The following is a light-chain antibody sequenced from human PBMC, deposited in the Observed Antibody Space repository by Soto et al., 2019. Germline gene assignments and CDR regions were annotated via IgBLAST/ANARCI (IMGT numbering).Light chain of an antibody. Sequence: QSALTQPPSASGTPGQRVTISCSGSSSNIGSNTVNWYQQLPGTAPKLLIYSNNQRPSGVPDRFSGSKSGTSASLAIRGLQSEDDADYYCAAWDDSLNGPLIGGGTKVTVL. CDR3: AAWDDSLNGPL. V-gene: IGLV1-44*01. CDR1: SSNIGSNT. J-gene: IGLJ2*01. CDR2: SNN.